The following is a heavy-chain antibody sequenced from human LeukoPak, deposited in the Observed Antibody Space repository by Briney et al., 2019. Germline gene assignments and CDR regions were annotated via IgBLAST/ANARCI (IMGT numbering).Heavy chain of an antibody. CDR2: ISGSGGST. J-gene: IGHJ4*02. Sequence: GGSLRLSCAASGFTFSSYAMSWVRRAPGKGLELVSYISGSGGSTYYADSVKGRFTISRDNSKNTLYLQMNSLRAEDTAIYYCAKSRVGGSVSCDYWGQGTLVTVSS. D-gene: IGHD3-10*01. CDR3: AKSRVGGSVSCDY. CDR1: GFTFSSYA. V-gene: IGHV3-23*01.